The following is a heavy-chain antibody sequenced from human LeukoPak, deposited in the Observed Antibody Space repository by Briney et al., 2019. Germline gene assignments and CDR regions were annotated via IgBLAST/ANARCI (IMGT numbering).Heavy chain of an antibody. J-gene: IGHJ5*02. D-gene: IGHD1-26*01. CDR2: IYYSGST. Sequence: KTSETLSLTCTVSGGSISSYYWSWIRQPPGKGLEWIGYIYYSGSTNYNPSLKSRVTISVDTSKNQFSLKLSSVTAADTAVYYCARQLGGSYNWFDPWGQGTLVTVSS. CDR3: ARQLGGSYNWFDP. V-gene: IGHV4-59*08. CDR1: GGSISSYY.